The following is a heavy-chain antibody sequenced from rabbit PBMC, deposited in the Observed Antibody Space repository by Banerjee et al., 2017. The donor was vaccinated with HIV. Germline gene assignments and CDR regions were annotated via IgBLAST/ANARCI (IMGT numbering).Heavy chain of an antibody. Sequence: SLEESGGDLVKPGASLTLTCTASGFSFSDTYWICWVRQAPGKGLEWIACIYAGSSGNIYYASWAKGRFTISKTSSTTVTLQMTSLTAADTATYFCARGAGSTYHELNLWGPGTLVTVS. D-gene: IGHD8-1*01. CDR1: GFSFSDTYW. CDR2: IYAGSSGNI. J-gene: IGHJ4*01. CDR3: ARGAGSTYHELNL. V-gene: IGHV1S40*01.